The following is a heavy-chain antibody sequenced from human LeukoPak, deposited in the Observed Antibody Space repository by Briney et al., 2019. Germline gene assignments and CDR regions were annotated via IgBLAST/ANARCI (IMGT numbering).Heavy chain of an antibody. CDR2: INHSGST. CDR3: ASGDYYDSSGP. Sequence: SETLSLTCAVYGGSFSGYYWSWLRQPPGKGLEWIGEINHSGSTNYNPSLKSRVTISVDTSKNQFSLKLSSVTAADTAVYYCASGDYYDSSGPWGQGTLVTVSS. J-gene: IGHJ5*02. CDR1: GGSFSGYY. V-gene: IGHV4-34*01. D-gene: IGHD3-22*01.